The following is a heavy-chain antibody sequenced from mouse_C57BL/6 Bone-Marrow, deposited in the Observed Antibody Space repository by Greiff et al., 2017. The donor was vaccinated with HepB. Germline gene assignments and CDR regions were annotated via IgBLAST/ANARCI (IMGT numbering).Heavy chain of an antibody. V-gene: IGHV1-39*01. CDR2: INPNYGTT. D-gene: IGHD1-1*01. CDR1: GYSFTDYN. J-gene: IGHJ1*03. Sequence: VQLQQSGPELVKPGASVKISCKAPGYSFTDYNMNWVKQSNGKSLEWIGVINPNYGTTSYNQKFKGKATLTVDQSSSTAYMQLNSLTSEDSAVYYCAREGITTVDWYFDVWGTGTTVTVSS. CDR3: AREGITTVDWYFDV.